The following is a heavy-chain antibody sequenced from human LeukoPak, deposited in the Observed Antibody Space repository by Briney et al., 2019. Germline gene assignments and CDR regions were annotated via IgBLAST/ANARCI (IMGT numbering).Heavy chain of an antibody. V-gene: IGHV3-48*04. CDR1: GFTFSSYS. J-gene: IGHJ6*03. D-gene: IGHD5-12*01. Sequence: GGSLRLSCAASGFTFSSYSMNWVRQAPGKGLEWVSYISSSSSTIYYADSVKGRFTISRDNAKNSLYMQMNSLRAEDTAVYHCARRGIVATIGHYYYYMDVWGKGTTVTVSS. CDR3: ARRGIVATIGHYYYYMDV. CDR2: ISSSSSTI.